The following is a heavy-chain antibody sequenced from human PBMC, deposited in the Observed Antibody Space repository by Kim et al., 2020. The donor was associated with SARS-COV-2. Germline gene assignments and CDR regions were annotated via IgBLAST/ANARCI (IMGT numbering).Heavy chain of an antibody. CDR2: IYYSGST. J-gene: IGHJ4*02. CDR1: GGSISSYY. Sequence: SETLSLTCTVSGGSISSYYWSWIRQPPGKGLEWIGYIYYSGSTNYNPSLKSRVTISVDTSKNQFSLKLSSVTAADTAVYYCARGLGDTYYDFWSGYRLYYFDYWGQGTLVTVSS. CDR3: ARGLGDTYYDFWSGYRLYYFDY. D-gene: IGHD3-3*01. V-gene: IGHV4-59*01.